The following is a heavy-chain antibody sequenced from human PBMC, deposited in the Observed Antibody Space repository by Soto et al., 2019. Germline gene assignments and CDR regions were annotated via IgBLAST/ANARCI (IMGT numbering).Heavy chain of an antibody. V-gene: IGHV4-39*01. CDR1: GGSISSSSYY. D-gene: IGHD5-12*01. CDR2: IYYSGST. Sequence: PSETLSLTCTVSGGSISSSSYYWGWIRQPPGKGLEWIGSIYYSGSTYYNPSLKSRVTISVDTSKNQFSLKLSSVTAADTAVYYCARHRGGGYVGYYYYGMDVWGQGTTVTVSS. CDR3: ARHRGGGYVGYYYYGMDV. J-gene: IGHJ6*02.